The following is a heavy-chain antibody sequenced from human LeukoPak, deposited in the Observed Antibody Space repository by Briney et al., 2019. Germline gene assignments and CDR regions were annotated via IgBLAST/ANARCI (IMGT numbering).Heavy chain of an antibody. D-gene: IGHD6-13*01. Sequence: GGSLRLSCAASGFTFSSFGMTWVRQAPGMGLEWVSGISGSDGSTYYADSVKGRFTISRDNSKNTLYLQMNSLRAEDTAVYYCAKDPRYSSSWSQDAFDIWGQGTMVTVSS. CDR2: ISGSDGST. V-gene: IGHV3-23*01. J-gene: IGHJ3*02. CDR1: GFTFSSFG. CDR3: AKDPRYSSSWSQDAFDI.